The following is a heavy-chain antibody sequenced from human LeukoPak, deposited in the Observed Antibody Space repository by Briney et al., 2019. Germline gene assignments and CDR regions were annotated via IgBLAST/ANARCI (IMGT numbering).Heavy chain of an antibody. CDR3: AGVLRVEMVVNY. CDR1: GGSISSFY. J-gene: IGHJ4*02. CDR2: MHSSGNT. Sequence: SETLSLTCTVSGGSISSFYWGWIRQPPGKGLEWIGHMHSSGNTNYNPSLKSRITMSVDTSKNQFSLRLSSVTAADTAIYWCAGVLRVEMVVNYWGQGTLVTVSS. D-gene: IGHD3-22*01. V-gene: IGHV4-59*01.